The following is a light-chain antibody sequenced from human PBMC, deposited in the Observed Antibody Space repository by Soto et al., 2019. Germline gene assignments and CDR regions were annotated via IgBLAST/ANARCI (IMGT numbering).Light chain of an antibody. CDR2: G. CDR1: SSNIGAGYP. J-gene: IGLJ3*02. Sequence: QAVVTQPPSVSGAPGQRVTISCTGSSSNIGAGYPVRWYQQLPGTAPKLLVAGNKPSGVRDRFSFSKSGASASLAITGLQAEDEADDYCQSYDSSLRRRWVFGGGTKLTV. V-gene: IGLV1-40*03. CDR3: QSYDSSLRRRWV.